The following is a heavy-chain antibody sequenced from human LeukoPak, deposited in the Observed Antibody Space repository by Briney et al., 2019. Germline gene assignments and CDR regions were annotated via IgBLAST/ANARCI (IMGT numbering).Heavy chain of an antibody. J-gene: IGHJ3*02. CDR1: GFTFSNAW. Sequence: GGSLRPSCAASGFTFSNAWMSWVSQAPGKGLEWVGRIKSKTDGGTTDYAAPVKGRFTISRDDSKNTLYLQMNSLKTEDTAVYYCTTDFAGTGDAFDIWGQGTMVTVSS. CDR2: IKSKTDGGTT. CDR3: TTDFAGTGDAFDI. D-gene: IGHD1-7*01. V-gene: IGHV3-15*01.